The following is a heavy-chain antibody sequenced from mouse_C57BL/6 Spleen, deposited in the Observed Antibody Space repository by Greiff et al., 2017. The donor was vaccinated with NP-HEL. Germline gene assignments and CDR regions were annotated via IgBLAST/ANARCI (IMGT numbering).Heavy chain of an antibody. CDR3: ASYSNYAMDY. Sequence: VQRVESGPGLVAPSQSLSITCTVSGFSLTSYAISWVRQPPGKGLEWLGVIWTGGGTTYNSALKSRLSISKDNSKSQVFLKMNSLQTDDTARYYCASYSNYAMDYWGQGTSVTVSS. V-gene: IGHV2-9-1*01. J-gene: IGHJ4*01. D-gene: IGHD2-5*01. CDR2: IWTGGGT. CDR1: GFSLTSYA.